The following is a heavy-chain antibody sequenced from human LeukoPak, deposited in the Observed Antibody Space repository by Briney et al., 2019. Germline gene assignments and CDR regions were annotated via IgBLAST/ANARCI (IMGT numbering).Heavy chain of an antibody. CDR3: ARDTGSAIWSYYFDY. V-gene: IGHV1-18*04. J-gene: IGHJ4*02. Sequence: GASVKVSCKASGYTFTSYGISWVRQAPGQGLEWMGWISAYNGNTNYAQKLLGRVTMTTDTSTSTAYMELRSLRSDDTAVYYCARDTGSAIWSYYFDYWGQGTLVTVSS. CDR1: GYTFTSYG. D-gene: IGHD2-21*02. CDR2: ISAYNGNT.